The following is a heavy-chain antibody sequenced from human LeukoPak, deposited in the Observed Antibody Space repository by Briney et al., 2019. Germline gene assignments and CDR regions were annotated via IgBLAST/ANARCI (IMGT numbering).Heavy chain of an antibody. V-gene: IGHV3-21*01. CDR3: AKDISLAAAQYYFDY. D-gene: IGHD6-13*01. CDR1: GFIFSDYS. Sequence: GGSLRLSCSASGFIFSDYSLNWVRQAPGKGLEWVSSISSSSSYTKSADSVKGRFTISRDNSKNTLYLQVNSLRAEDTAVYYCAKDISLAAAQYYFDYWGQGTLVTVSS. J-gene: IGHJ4*02. CDR2: ISSSSSYT.